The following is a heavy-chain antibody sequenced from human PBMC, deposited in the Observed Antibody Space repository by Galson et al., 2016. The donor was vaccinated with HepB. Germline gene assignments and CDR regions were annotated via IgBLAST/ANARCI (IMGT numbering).Heavy chain of an antibody. V-gene: IGHV3-53*01. CDR1: GFTVSSNY. J-gene: IGHJ4*02. Sequence: SLRLSCAASGFTVSSNYVSWVRQAPGKGLECVSVIYPVGLTYYPDSVKGRFTISRDTSSNTVYLQMNSLRAEETAVYFCARGPYEDGVASLDYWGPGTLVTVSS. CDR3: ARGPYEDGVASLDY. D-gene: IGHD3-22*01. CDR2: IYPVGLT.